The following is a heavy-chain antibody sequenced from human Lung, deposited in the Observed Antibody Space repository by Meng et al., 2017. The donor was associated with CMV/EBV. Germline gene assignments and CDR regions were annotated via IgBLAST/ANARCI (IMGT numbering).Heavy chain of an antibody. D-gene: IGHD6-13*01. Sequence: LIXXASGFIFSSYGMHWVRQAPGKGLVWVAFIRYDATNKYYADSVKRRFTISRNNSKNTLYLQMNSLRAEDTAVYYCAKAALYSSSWAPFDYWGQGXLVTVSS. CDR1: GFIFSSYG. V-gene: IGHV3-30*02. CDR2: IRYDATNK. J-gene: IGHJ4*02. CDR3: AKAALYSSSWAPFDY.